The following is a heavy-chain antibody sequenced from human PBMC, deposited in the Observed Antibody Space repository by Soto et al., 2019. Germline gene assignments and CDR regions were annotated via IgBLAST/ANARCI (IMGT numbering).Heavy chain of an antibody. Sequence: QVQLVQSGAEVKKPGASVKVSCKASGYTFTSYAMHWVRQAPGQGLEWMGWINAGNGNTKYSQKFQGRDTITRDTSASTANMELSTLRSEDTAVYYCARGWAVTTFDYWGPGTLVPVSS. D-gene: IGHD4-17*01. J-gene: IGHJ4*02. V-gene: IGHV1-3*01. CDR2: INAGNGNT. CDR3: ARGWAVTTFDY. CDR1: GYTFTSYA.